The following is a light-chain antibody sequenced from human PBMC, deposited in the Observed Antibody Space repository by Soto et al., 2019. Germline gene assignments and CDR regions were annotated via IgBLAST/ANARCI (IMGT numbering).Light chain of an antibody. CDR2: DAS. V-gene: IGKV3-11*01. CDR1: KSISSY. J-gene: IGKJ1*01. CDR3: QQRSNWPWT. Sequence: EIVLTQSPATLSLSPVESTTLXCRASKSISSYLAWYQQKPGQAPRLLIYDASNRATGIPARFSGSGSGTDFTLTISSLEPEDFAVYYCQQRSNWPWTFGQGTKVDIK.